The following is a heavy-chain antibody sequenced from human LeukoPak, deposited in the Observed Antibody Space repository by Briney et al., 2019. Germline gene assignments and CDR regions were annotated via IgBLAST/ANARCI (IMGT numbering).Heavy chain of an antibody. D-gene: IGHD3-22*01. CDR3: ASGWGGGYMPFDY. Sequence: SETLSLTCAVSDDSFSSHYWTWIRQPPGKGLEWIGYISYIGSTNYNPSLKSRVTISIDTSKNQFSLKLSSVTAADTAVYYCASGWGGGYMPFDYWGQGTLVTVSS. J-gene: IGHJ4*02. CDR2: ISYIGST. CDR1: DDSFSSHY. V-gene: IGHV4-59*08.